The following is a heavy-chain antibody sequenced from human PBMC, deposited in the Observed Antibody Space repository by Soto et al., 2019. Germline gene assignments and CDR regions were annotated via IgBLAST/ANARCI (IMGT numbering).Heavy chain of an antibody. D-gene: IGHD5-12*01. V-gene: IGHV6-1*01. Sequence: SQTLSLTCAISGDSFSSNSAAWNWIRQSPSRGLEWLGRTYYRSKWYNDYAVSVKSRITINPDTSKNQFSLQLNSVTPEDTAVYYCARAGFTSGYSGYDREIPFDYWGQGTLVTVSS. CDR1: GDSFSSNSAA. J-gene: IGHJ4*02. CDR3: ARAGFTSGYSGYDREIPFDY. CDR2: TYYRSKWYN.